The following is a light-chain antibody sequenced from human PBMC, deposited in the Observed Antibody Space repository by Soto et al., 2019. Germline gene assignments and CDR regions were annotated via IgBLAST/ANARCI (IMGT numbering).Light chain of an antibody. CDR3: QSYDSSLNGYV. CDR2: ANN. Sequence: QSVLTQPPSVSVAPGQRVTISCTGSSSNIGGAYDVHWYQQLPGIAPKLLIYANNYRPSGVPDRFSGSKSGTSASLAITGLQAEDEADYYCQSYDSSLNGYVFGTGTKVTVL. CDR1: SSNIGGAYD. V-gene: IGLV1-40*01. J-gene: IGLJ1*01.